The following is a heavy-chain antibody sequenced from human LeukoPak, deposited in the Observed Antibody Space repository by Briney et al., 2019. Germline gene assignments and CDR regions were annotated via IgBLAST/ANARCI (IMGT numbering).Heavy chain of an antibody. CDR2: ICGSGGST. D-gene: IGHD3-10*01. J-gene: IGHJ1*01. CDR3: ATNAGSYYGSVSYRPL. Sequence: GGSLRLSCVDSGFMFRSDAMSWVRQAPGKGLEWDSAICGSGGSTYYEDSVKGRFTISRDNSKNTLFLLVNGLRVEDACVYYCATNAGSYYGSVSYRPLWGQGTLVTVSS. CDR1: GFMFRSDA. V-gene: IGHV3-23*01.